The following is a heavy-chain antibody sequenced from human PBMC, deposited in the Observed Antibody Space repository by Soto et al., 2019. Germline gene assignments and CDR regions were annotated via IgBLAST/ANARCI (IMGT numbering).Heavy chain of an antibody. Sequence: GGSLRLSCAASGFTVSSNYMSWVRQAPGKGLEWVSVIYSGGSTYYADSVKGRFTISRDNSKNTLYLQMNSLRAEDTAVYYCARGGDSSSSGEGLYYYYGMDVWGQGTTVTVSS. CDR2: IYSGGST. CDR3: ARGGDSSSSGEGLYYYYGMDV. J-gene: IGHJ6*02. D-gene: IGHD6-6*01. V-gene: IGHV3-53*01. CDR1: GFTVSSNY.